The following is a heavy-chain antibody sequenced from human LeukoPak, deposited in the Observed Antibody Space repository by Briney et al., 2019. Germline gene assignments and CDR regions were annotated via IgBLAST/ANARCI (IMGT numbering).Heavy chain of an antibody. CDR2: ISAYNGNT. Sequence: ASVKVSFKASGYTFTSYGISWVRQAPGQGLEWMGWISAYNGNTNYAQKLQGRVTMTTDTSTSTAYMELRSLRSDDTAVYYCARDSTPYYYDSSGYSDYWGQGTLVTVSS. CDR3: ARDSTPYYYDSSGYSDY. J-gene: IGHJ4*02. V-gene: IGHV1-18*01. D-gene: IGHD3-22*01. CDR1: GYTFTSYG.